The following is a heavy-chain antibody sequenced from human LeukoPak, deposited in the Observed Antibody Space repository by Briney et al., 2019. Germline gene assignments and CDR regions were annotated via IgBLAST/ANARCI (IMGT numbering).Heavy chain of an antibody. CDR1: GFTFSSYA. D-gene: IGHD5-24*01. Sequence: GGSLRLSCAASGFTFSSYAMSWVRQAPGKGLEWVAVIWYDGSNKYYADSVKGRFTISRDNSKNTLYLQMNSLRAEDTAVYYCARTPWPVEMATIFDYWGQGTLVTVSS. CDR2: IWYDGSNK. V-gene: IGHV3-33*08. CDR3: ARTPWPVEMATIFDY. J-gene: IGHJ4*02.